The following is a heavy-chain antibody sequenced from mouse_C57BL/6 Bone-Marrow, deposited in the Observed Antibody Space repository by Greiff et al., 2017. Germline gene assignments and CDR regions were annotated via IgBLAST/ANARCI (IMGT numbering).Heavy chain of an antibody. V-gene: IGHV7-1*02. CDR1: GFTFSDFY. CDR3: AREYYRYDYAMDY. D-gene: IGHD2-14*01. CDR2: SRNNANDYTT. J-gene: IGHJ4*01. Sequence: EVMLVESGGGLVQPGGSLRLSCATSGFTFSDFYMEWVRQPPGKRLEWIAASRNNANDYTTEYNAAVKGRFIVSRDTAQSILYLQMYALRAEDTAIYYCAREYYRYDYAMDYWGQGTSVTVSS.